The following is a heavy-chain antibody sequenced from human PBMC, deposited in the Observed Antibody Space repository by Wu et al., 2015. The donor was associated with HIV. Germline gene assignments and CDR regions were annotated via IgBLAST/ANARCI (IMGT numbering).Heavy chain of an antibody. V-gene: IGHV1-2*02. CDR1: GYTFTGYY. J-gene: IGHJ4*02. CDR3: ARGRGWHYNAFEY. Sequence: QVQLIQSGAELKKPGTSMKVSCWASGYTFTGYYIHWVRQAPGQGLEWMGWITPKSGDSKPSQKFQDRVTMTRDTSINTAFMELGNLTSDDTAVYYCARGRGWHYNAFEYWGQGIPGHRLV. CDR2: ITPKSGDS. D-gene: IGHD1-14*01.